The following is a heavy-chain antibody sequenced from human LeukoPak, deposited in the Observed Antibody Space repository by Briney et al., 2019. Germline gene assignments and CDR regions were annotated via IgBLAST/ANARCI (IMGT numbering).Heavy chain of an antibody. CDR2: VYYSGST. J-gene: IGHJ5*02. CDR3: ARLVGTGYCSGGSCYTIPSWFDP. CDR1: GGSISSTNYS. D-gene: IGHD2-15*01. V-gene: IGHV4-39*01. Sequence: PLETLSLTCTVSGGSISSTNYSGGWIRQPPGKGLEWIGGVYYSGSTYYNPSLMSRVTISVDTSNNQFSLKLSFVTAADTAVYYCARLVGTGYCSGGSCYTIPSWFDPWGQGTLVTVSS.